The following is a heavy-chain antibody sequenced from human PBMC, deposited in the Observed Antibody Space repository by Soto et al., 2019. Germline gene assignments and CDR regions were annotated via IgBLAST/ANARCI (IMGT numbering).Heavy chain of an antibody. Sequence: GGSLRLSCAASGFTFSNAWMNWVRQAPGKGLEWVGRIKRKTDGGTTDYAAPVKGRFTISRDDYKNTLYLQMNSLKTEDTAVYYCTTDQYYYDSSGYYYFDYWGQGTLVTVSS. V-gene: IGHV3-15*07. CDR2: IKRKTDGGTT. D-gene: IGHD3-22*01. CDR3: TTDQYYYDSSGYYYFDY. CDR1: GFTFSNAW. J-gene: IGHJ4*02.